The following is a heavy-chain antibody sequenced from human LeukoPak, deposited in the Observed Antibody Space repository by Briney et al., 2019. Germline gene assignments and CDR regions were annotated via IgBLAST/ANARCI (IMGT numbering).Heavy chain of an antibody. J-gene: IGHJ6*03. CDR2: IYYSGST. CDR1: GGSISSSSYY. Sequence: SETLSLTCTVSGGSISSSSYYWGWIRQPPGKGLEWIGSIYYSGSTYYNPSLKSRVTISVDTSKNQFSLKLSSVTAADTAVYYCARVRVEMATIFYYYYMDVWGKGTTVTVSS. D-gene: IGHD5-24*01. CDR3: ARVRVEMATIFYYYYMDV. V-gene: IGHV4-39*07.